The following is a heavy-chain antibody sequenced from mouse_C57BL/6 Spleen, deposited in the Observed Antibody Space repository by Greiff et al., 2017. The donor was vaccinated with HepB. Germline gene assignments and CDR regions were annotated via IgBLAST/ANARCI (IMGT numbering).Heavy chain of an antibody. CDR1: GFTFSSYA. CDR3: TRGAYYSNYVDY. D-gene: IGHD2-5*01. V-gene: IGHV5-9-1*02. Sequence: DVQLVESGEGLVKPGGSLKLSCAASGFTFSSYAMSWVRQTPEKRLEWVAYISSGGDYIYYADTVKGRFTISRDNARNTLYLQMSSLKSEDTAMYYCTRGAYYSNYVDYWGQGTTLTVSS. CDR2: ISSGGDYI. J-gene: IGHJ2*01.